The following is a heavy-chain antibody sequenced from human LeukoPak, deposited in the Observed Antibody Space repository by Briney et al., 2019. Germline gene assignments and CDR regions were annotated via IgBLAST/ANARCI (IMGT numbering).Heavy chain of an antibody. D-gene: IGHD6-19*01. CDR2: IYYSGST. Sequence: PSQTLSLTCAVSGGSISSGGYYWGWIRQPPGKGLEWIGSIYYSGSTYYNPSLKSRVTISVDTSKNQFSLKLSSVTAADTAVYYCASQSSGWAYWGQGTLVTVSS. J-gene: IGHJ4*02. CDR1: GGSISSGGYY. V-gene: IGHV4-39*01. CDR3: ASQSSGWAY.